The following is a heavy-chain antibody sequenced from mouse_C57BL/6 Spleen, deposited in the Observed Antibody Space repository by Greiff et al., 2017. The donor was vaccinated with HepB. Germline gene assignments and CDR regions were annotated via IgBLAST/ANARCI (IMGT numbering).Heavy chain of an antibody. Sequence: EVKLVESGGGLVKPGGSLKLSCAASGFTFSSYAMSWVRQTPGKRLEWVATISAGGSYTYYPDNVKGRFTITRDNAKNNLYLQMSHLKSEDTAMYYCARDRYGKRDYFDYWGQGTTLTVSS. J-gene: IGHJ2*01. CDR2: ISAGGSYT. CDR1: GFTFSSYA. V-gene: IGHV5-4*01. D-gene: IGHD2-1*01. CDR3: ARDRYGKRDYFDY.